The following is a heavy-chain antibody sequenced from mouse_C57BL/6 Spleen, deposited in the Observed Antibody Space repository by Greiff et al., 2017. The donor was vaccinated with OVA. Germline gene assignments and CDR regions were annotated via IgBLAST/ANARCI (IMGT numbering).Heavy chain of an antibody. CDR2: IYPGDGDT. CDR1: GYAFSSYW. D-gene: IGHD1-1*01. V-gene: IGHV1-80*01. CDR3: ARRGTTEGFAY. Sequence: QVHVKQSGAELVKPGASVKISCKASGYAFSSYWMNWVKQRPGKGLEWIGQIYPGDGDTNYNGKFKGKATLTADKSSSTAYMQLSSLTSEDSAVDFCARRGTTEGFAYWGQGTLVTVSA. J-gene: IGHJ3*01.